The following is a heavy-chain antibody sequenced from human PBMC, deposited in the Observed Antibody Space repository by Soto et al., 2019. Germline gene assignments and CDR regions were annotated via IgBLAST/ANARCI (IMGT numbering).Heavy chain of an antibody. Sequence: SPTLSLTCAISGDSVSSDSAAWNWIRQSPSRGLEWLGRTYYRSKWYNDHADSVNSRLTINADTSKNQVSLHLKSVTPEDTAVSFCERQISGSYLELDSWGQGTSVTVSS. CDR3: ERQISGSYLELDS. D-gene: IGHD1-26*01. V-gene: IGHV6-1*01. J-gene: IGHJ4*02. CDR1: GDSVSSDSAA. CDR2: TYYRSKWYN.